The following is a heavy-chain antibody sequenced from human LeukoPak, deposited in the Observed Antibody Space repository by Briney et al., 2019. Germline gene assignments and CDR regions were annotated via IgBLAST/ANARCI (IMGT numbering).Heavy chain of an antibody. J-gene: IGHJ4*02. CDR1: GYTFTSYD. CDR3: ARYSYYYGSGSYYKRHYFDY. Sequence: ASVKVSCKASGYTFTSYDINWVRQATGQGLEWMGWINPNSGDTNYAQKFQGRVTMTRDTSISTAYMELSRLRSDDTAVYYCARYSYYYGSGSYYKRHYFDYWGQGTLVTVSS. V-gene: IGHV1-2*02. D-gene: IGHD3-10*01. CDR2: INPNSGDT.